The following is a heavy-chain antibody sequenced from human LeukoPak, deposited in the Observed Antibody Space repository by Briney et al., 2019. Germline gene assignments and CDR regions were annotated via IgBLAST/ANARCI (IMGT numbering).Heavy chain of an antibody. V-gene: IGHV4-39*01. CDR3: ARRRVDTAVQFDY. CDR2: IYYSGST. CDR1: GGSISSSSYY. J-gene: IGHJ4*02. D-gene: IGHD5-18*01. Sequence: PSETLSLTCTVSGGSISSSSYYWGWIRQPPGKGLEWIGSIYYSGSTYYNPSLKSRVTISVDTSKNQFSLKLSSVTAADTAVYYCARRRVDTAVQFDYWGQGTLVTVSS.